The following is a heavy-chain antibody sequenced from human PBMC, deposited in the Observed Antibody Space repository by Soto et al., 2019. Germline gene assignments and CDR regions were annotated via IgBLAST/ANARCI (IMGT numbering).Heavy chain of an antibody. D-gene: IGHD6-6*01. V-gene: IGHV4-30-2*01. Sequence: PPETLSLTCAVSGGSISSGGYSWSWIRQPPGKGLEWIGYIYHSGSTYYNPSLKSRVTISVDRPKNQFSLKLSSVTAADTAVYYCARGLAAQSYYYYGMDVWGQGNTVT. J-gene: IGHJ6*02. CDR2: IYHSGST. CDR1: GGSISSGGYS. CDR3: ARGLAAQSYYYYGMDV.